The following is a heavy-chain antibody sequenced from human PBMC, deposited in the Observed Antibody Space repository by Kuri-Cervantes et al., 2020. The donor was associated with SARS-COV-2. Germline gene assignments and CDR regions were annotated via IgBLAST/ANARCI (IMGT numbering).Heavy chain of an antibody. CDR1: GGSISSSSYY. CDR2: IYYSGST. CDR3: ARGGDPMIANLRH. V-gene: IGHV4-39*07. D-gene: IGHD3-22*01. Sequence: SETLSLTCTVSGGSISSSSYYWGWIRQPPGKGLEWIGSIYYSGSTYYNPSLKSRVTISVDTSKNQFSLKLSSVTAADTAVYYCARGGDPMIANLRHWGQGTLVTVSS. J-gene: IGHJ1*01.